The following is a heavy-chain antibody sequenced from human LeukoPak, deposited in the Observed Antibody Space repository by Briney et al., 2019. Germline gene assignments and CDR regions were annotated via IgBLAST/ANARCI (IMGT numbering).Heavy chain of an antibody. CDR3: AKVGPGGSGNY. Sequence: GGSLRLSCAASGFTFSSYGMHWVRQAPGKGLEWVAVISYDGSNKYYADSVKGRFTISRDNFKNTLCPQMNSLRAEDTAVYYCAKVGPGGSGNYWGQGTLVTVSS. V-gene: IGHV3-30*18. CDR1: GFTFSSYG. D-gene: IGHD3-16*01. CDR2: ISYDGSNK. J-gene: IGHJ4*02.